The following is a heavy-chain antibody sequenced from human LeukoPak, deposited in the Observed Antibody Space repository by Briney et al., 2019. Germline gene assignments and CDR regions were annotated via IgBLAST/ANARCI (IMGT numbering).Heavy chain of an antibody. CDR1: GFTFSSYS. CDR2: ISGSSDYI. CDR3: ATWLGSGWSSNPFYY. Sequence: GGSLRLSCAASGFTFSSYSMNWVRQAPGKGLEWVSFISGSSDYIYYADSVEGRFTISRDNAYNSLYLQMNSLRADDTAVYYCATWLGSGWSSNPFYYWGQGTLVTVSS. J-gene: IGHJ4*02. D-gene: IGHD6-19*01. V-gene: IGHV3-21*01.